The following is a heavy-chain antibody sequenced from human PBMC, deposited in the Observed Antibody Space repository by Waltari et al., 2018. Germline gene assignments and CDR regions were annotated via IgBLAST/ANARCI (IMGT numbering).Heavy chain of an antibody. J-gene: IGHJ4*02. CDR3: AREEDNHDASTELDY. CDR1: GDTYTAHA. D-gene: IGHD3-16*01. V-gene: IGHV1-2*07. CDR2: IDPKSGDT. Sequence: QVQLVQSGAEVGQPGASVTVPCPASGDTYTAHAVPWVRQAPGQGLEWMGWIDPKSGDTNYAYKFEGRVTMTRDTSIRAAYMELSGLKSDDTAVYYCAREEDNHDASTELDYWGQGTLVTVSS.